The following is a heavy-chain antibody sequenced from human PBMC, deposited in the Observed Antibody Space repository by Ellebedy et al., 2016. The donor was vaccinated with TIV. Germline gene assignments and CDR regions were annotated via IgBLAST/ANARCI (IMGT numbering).Heavy chain of an antibody. CDR2: IYYSGST. CDR3: AKGLRSIRMETEDYYYYYVMDV. V-gene: IGHV4-59*01. D-gene: IGHD6-6*01. CDR1: GGSISSYY. J-gene: IGHJ6*02. Sequence: MPSETLSLTCTVSGGSISSYYWSWIRQPPGKGLEWIGYIYYSGSTNYNPSLKSRVTITVDTSKNQFSLKLSPVTAADTAVYYCAKGLRSIRMETEDYYYYYVMDVWGQGTTVTVSS.